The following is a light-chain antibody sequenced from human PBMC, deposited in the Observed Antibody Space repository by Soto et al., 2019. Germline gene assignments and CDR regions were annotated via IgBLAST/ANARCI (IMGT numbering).Light chain of an antibody. Sequence: DIQMTQSPSSLSASVGDRVTITCRASQSIRSYLNWYQQKPGKAPDLLIYATSSLRSGVPSRFSGSGSGTEFTLTISSLQADDFATYYCQQYNSYSPWTFGQGTKVDIK. CDR1: QSIRSY. CDR3: QQYNSYSPWT. V-gene: IGKV1-5*01. CDR2: ATS. J-gene: IGKJ1*01.